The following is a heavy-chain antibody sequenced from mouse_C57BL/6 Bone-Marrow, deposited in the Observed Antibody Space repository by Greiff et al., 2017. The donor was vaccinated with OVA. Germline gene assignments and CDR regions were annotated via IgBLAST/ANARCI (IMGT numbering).Heavy chain of an antibody. CDR1: GYSITSGYY. CDR3: AIIYYDYERVPY. D-gene: IGHD2-4*01. CDR2: ISYDGSN. Sequence: EVHLVESGPGLVKPSQSLSLTCSVTGYSITSGYYWNWIRQFPGNKLEWMGYISYDGSNNYNPSLKNRISITRDTSKNQFFLKLNSVTTEDTATYYCAIIYYDYERVPYWGQGTLVTVSA. J-gene: IGHJ3*01. V-gene: IGHV3-6*01.